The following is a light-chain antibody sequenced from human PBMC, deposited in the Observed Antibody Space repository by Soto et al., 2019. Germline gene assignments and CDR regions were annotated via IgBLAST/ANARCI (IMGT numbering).Light chain of an antibody. CDR1: QSLFFRSKNKDY. V-gene: IGKV4-1*01. CDR3: HQYYSIPYS. CDR2: WST. J-gene: IGKJ2*03. Sequence: DIVMTQSPDSLAVSLGERATINCKSSQSLFFRSKNKDYLAWYQHKPGQPPKLLFYWSTTRESGVPARFSGSGSGTDFTLTISSLQAEDVAVYYCHQYYSIPYSFGQGTKLEIK.